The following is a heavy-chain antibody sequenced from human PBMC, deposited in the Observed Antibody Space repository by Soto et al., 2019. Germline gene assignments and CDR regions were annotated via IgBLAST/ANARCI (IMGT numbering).Heavy chain of an antibody. CDR2: MSGRGVDT. CDR1: GFSFSSLA. Sequence: EVQLLESGGGFVQPGGSLRLSCAASGFSFSSLAMSWVRQAPGKGLEWVSSMSGRGVDTLYAGSVKGRFTISRAHSRNPLYLQVNSLRAEDTAVYYCAKDQTDVTLFDYWGQGTLVTVSS. V-gene: IGHV3-23*01. J-gene: IGHJ4*02. CDR3: AKDQTDVTLFDY. D-gene: IGHD2-21*02.